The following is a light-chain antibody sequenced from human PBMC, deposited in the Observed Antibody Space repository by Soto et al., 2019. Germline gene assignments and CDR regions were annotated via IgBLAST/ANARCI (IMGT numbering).Light chain of an antibody. V-gene: IGLV2-8*01. CDR1: SSDVGAYNY. CDR3: SSYAGSNNVL. Sequence: QSALTQPPSASGSPGKSVTISCTGTSSDVGAYNYVSWYQQHPGKAPKLMIYDVTKRPSGVPDRFSGSKSGNTAFLTVSWLQAEDEADYYCSSYAGSNNVLFGGGTKVTVL. CDR2: DVT. J-gene: IGLJ3*02.